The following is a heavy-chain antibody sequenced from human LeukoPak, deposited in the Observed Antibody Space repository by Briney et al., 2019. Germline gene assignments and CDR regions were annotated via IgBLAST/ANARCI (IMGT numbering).Heavy chain of an antibody. V-gene: IGHV3-23*01. J-gene: IGHJ4*02. D-gene: IGHD5-18*01. CDR1: GFTFSSYV. CDR2: INGSGGST. CDR3: AKRIQSAMATGY. Sequence: GGSLRLSCAASGFTFSSYVMSWVRQAPGKGLEWVSDINGSGGSTYYADSVKGRFTISRDNSKNTLYLQMNGLRAEDTAVYYCAKRIQSAMATGYWGQGTLVTVSS.